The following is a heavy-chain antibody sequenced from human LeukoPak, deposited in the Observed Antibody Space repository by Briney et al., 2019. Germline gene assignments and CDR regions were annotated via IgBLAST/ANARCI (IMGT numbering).Heavy chain of an antibody. J-gene: IGHJ4*02. CDR2: VSGGGVNT. Sequence: PGGSLRLSCAASGFXFSTYAMSWVRQAPGKGLEWVSIVSGGGVNTYYVDSVKGRFTISRDNSKNTLFLQMNSLRVDDTAVYYCAKGHTDYGTGFDLWGQGTLVTVFS. CDR3: AKGHTDYGTGFDL. V-gene: IGHV3-23*01. D-gene: IGHD4-17*01. CDR1: GFXFSTYA.